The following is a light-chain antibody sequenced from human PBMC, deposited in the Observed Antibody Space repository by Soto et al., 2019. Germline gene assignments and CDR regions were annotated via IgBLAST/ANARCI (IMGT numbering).Light chain of an antibody. CDR3: CSYAGTSTA. CDR2: EVS. CDR1: SSDVGRYNL. Sequence: QSALTQPASVSGSPGQSITISCTGTSSDVGRYNLVSWYQQHPGKAPKLMIYEVSKRPSGVSNRFSGSKSGNTASLTISGLQAEDEADYYCCSYAGTSTAFGTGTKLTVL. V-gene: IGLV2-23*02. J-gene: IGLJ1*01.